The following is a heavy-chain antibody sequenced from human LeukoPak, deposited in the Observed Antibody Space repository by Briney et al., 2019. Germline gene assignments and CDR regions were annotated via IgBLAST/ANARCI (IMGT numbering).Heavy chain of an antibody. J-gene: IGHJ4*02. CDR3: AGTQDDFWSGYHTGTRGFDY. CDR2: IITILGIA. D-gene: IGHD3-3*01. CDR1: GGTFSSYA. V-gene: IGHV1-69*04. Sequence: ASVKVSCKASGGTFSSYAISWVRQAPGQGLEWMGRIITILGIANYAQKFQGRVTITADKSTSTAYMELSSLRSEDTAVYYCAGTQDDFWSGYHTGTRGFDYWGQGTLVTVSS.